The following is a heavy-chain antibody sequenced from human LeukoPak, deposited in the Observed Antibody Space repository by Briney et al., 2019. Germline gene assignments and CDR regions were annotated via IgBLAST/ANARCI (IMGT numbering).Heavy chain of an antibody. D-gene: IGHD1-1*01. V-gene: IGHV3-30*03. CDR3: ASLTPYKRNDWGSNI. Sequence: GGSLRLSCAASGFTLSSYGMHWVRQAPGKGLEWVAVISYAGSNKYYVDSVKGRFTISRGNSKNTLYLQMSSLRVEDTAVYYCASLTPYKRNDWGSNIWGQGTVVTVSS. J-gene: IGHJ3*02. CDR1: GFTLSSYG. CDR2: ISYAGSNK.